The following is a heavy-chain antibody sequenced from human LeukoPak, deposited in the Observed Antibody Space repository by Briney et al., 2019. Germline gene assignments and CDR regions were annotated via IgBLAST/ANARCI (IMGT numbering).Heavy chain of an antibody. CDR3: AKTSWYCSGGSCSNSFDP. CDR1: GFTFSSEA. Sequence: GGSLRLSCAASGFTFSSEAMSWVRQAPGKGLEWVSGISGSGGSTNYADSVKGGFTISRDNSKNTLYLQMNSLRDEDTALYYCAKTSWYCSGGSCSNSFDPWGQGTLVTVSS. CDR2: ISGSGGST. J-gene: IGHJ5*02. D-gene: IGHD2-15*01. V-gene: IGHV3-23*01.